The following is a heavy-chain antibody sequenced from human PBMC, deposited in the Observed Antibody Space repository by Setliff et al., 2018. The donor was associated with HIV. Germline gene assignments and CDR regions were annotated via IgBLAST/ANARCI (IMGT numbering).Heavy chain of an antibody. V-gene: IGHV7-4-1*02. CDR2: INMYTANP. D-gene: IGHD3-16*02. Sequence: ASVKVSCKASGYTFTTYAINWVRQAPGQGLEWMGWINMYTANPSYAQGFTGRFVFSLDTSVSTAYLQISSLEAEDTALYYCARDRYGASFDSWGQGTRVTVSS. CDR3: ARDRYGASFDS. J-gene: IGHJ4*02. CDR1: GYTFTTYA.